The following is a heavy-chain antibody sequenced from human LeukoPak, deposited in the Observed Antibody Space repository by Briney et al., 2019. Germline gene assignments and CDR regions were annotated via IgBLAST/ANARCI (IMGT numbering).Heavy chain of an antibody. D-gene: IGHD3-10*01. CDR2: ISYDGSNK. CDR3: AVIRGVFNY. V-gene: IGHV3-30-3*01. J-gene: IGHJ4*02. CDR1: GFTFSSYA. Sequence: PGRSLRLSCAASGFTFSSYAMHRVRQAPGKGLEWVAVISYDGSNKYYADSVKGRFTISRDNSKNTLYLQMNSLRAEDTAVYYCAVIRGVFNYWGQGTLVTVSS.